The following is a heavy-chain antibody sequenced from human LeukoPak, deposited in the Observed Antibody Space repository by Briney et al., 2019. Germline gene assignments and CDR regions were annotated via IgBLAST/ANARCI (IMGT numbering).Heavy chain of an antibody. Sequence: GGSLRLSCAASGFTFSSYAMSWVRQAPGKGLEWVSTISGSGSSTDYADSVKGRFTISRDNSKKTLYLQMNSLRAEDTAVYYCAKYQSTTAAGKDFDYWGQGTLVTVSS. D-gene: IGHD6-25*01. CDR3: AKYQSTTAAGKDFDY. V-gene: IGHV3-23*01. CDR1: GFTFSSYA. J-gene: IGHJ4*02. CDR2: ISGSGSST.